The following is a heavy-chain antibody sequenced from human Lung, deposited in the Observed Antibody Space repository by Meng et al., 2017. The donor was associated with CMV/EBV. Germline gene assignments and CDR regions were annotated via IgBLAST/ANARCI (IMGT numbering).Heavy chain of an antibody. CDR3: AKDGGYCSSTSCYLIPTYYYYYGMDV. CDR2: ISGSGGST. CDR1: GFTFSSYA. D-gene: IGHD2-2*01. J-gene: IGHJ6*02. V-gene: IGHV3-23*01. Sequence: GESLKISCAASGFTFSSYAMSWVRQAPGKGLEWVSAISGSGGSTYYADSVKGRFTISRDNSKNTLYLQMNSLRAEDTAVYYCAKDGGYCSSTSCYLIPTYYYYYGMDVWGQGTXVTVSS.